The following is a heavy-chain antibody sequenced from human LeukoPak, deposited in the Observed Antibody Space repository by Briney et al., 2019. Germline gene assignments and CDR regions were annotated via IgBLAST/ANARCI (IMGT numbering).Heavy chain of an antibody. Sequence: PGGSLRLSCAASGFTFSSYDMHWVRQATGKGLEWVSAIGTAGDTYYPGSVKGRFTISRENAKNSLYLQMNSLRAGDTAVYYCARAPPYYDFWSGHTAYYYGMDVWGQGTTVTVSS. CDR1: GFTFSSYD. V-gene: IGHV3-13*01. J-gene: IGHJ6*02. D-gene: IGHD3-3*01. CDR3: ARAPPYYDFWSGHTAYYYGMDV. CDR2: IGTAGDT.